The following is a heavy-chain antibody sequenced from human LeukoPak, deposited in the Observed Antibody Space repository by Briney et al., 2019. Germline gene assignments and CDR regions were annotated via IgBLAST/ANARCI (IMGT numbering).Heavy chain of an antibody. CDR3: ARGYYGHSYFDY. CDR1: GFTFSSYW. J-gene: IGHJ4*02. Sequence: GGSLRLSCAASGFTFSSYWMHWVRQAPGKGLVWVSRIKSDGSSTSYADSVKGRFTISRDNAKNTLYLQMNSLRAEDTAVYYCARGYYGHSYFDYWGQGTLVTVSS. V-gene: IGHV3-74*01. CDR2: IKSDGSST. D-gene: IGHD2/OR15-2a*01.